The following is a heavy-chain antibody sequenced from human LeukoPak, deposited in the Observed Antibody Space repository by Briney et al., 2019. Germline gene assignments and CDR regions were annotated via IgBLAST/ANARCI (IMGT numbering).Heavy chain of an antibody. Sequence: SETLSLTCTVSGGSISSYYWSWIRQPPGKRLEWIGYIYYSGSTNYNPSLKSRVTISVDTSKNQFSLKLSSVTAADTAVYYCARTGSTVTMLYPFDHWGQGTLVTVSS. CDR2: IYYSGST. J-gene: IGHJ4*02. V-gene: IGHV4-59*01. CDR1: GGSISSYY. D-gene: IGHD4-17*01. CDR3: ARTGSTVTMLYPFDH.